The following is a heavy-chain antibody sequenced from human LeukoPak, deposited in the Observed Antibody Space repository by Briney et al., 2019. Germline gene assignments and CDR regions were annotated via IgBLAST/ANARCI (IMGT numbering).Heavy chain of an antibody. D-gene: IGHD2-2*01. Sequence: ASVKVSCKVSGYTLTELSMHWVRQAPGKGLEWVGGFDPEDGETIYAQKFQGRVTMTEDTSTDTAYMELSSLRSEDTAVYYCATIHCSSTSCYYYFDYWGQGTLVTVSS. CDR2: FDPEDGET. CDR3: ATIHCSSTSCYYYFDY. V-gene: IGHV1-24*01. J-gene: IGHJ4*02. CDR1: GYTLTELS.